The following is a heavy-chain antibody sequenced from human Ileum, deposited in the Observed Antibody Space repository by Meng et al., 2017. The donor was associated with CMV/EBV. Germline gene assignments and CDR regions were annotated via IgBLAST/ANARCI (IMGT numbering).Heavy chain of an antibody. CDR1: GDPISSGSHS. V-gene: IGHV4-61*01. Sequence: QVQRQESGPGLVKPAEPLALTCTASGDPISSGSHSWAWFRQPPGKGLEWIGYIYYSGSTNYNPSLKSRVTISVDTSKNQFSLKLSSVTAADTAVYYCARVEDGDPWYFDYWGQGTLVTVSS. CDR2: IYYSGST. J-gene: IGHJ4*02. D-gene: IGHD4-17*01. CDR3: ARVEDGDPWYFDY.